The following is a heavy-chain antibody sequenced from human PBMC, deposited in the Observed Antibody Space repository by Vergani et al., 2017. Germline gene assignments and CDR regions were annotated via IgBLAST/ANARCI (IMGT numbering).Heavy chain of an antibody. CDR3: ARDPRGGVRYFAWFPEGYFDL. Sequence: QVQLVESGGGVVQPGRSLRLSCAASGFTFSSYGMHWVRQAPGKGLEWVAVIWYDGSNKYYADSVKGRFTISRDKSKTTLYLQMNSLRAEDTAVYYCARDPRGGVRYFAWFPEGYFDLWGRGTLVTVSS. D-gene: IGHD3-9*01. V-gene: IGHV3-33*01. CDR1: GFTFSSYG. CDR2: IWYDGSNK. J-gene: IGHJ2*01.